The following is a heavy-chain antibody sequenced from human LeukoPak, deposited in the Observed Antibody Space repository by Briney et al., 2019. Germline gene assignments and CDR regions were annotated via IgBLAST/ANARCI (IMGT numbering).Heavy chain of an antibody. CDR2: ITSSGGST. Sequence: PGGSLRLSCAASGFTFSSYGMTWVRQAPGKGLEWVSTITSSGGSTYYADSVKGRFTISRDNFKNTLYLQMNSLRAEDTAVYYCASRYTYWGQGTLVTVSS. J-gene: IGHJ4*02. D-gene: IGHD5-18*01. CDR1: GFTFSSYG. CDR3: ASRYTY. V-gene: IGHV3-23*01.